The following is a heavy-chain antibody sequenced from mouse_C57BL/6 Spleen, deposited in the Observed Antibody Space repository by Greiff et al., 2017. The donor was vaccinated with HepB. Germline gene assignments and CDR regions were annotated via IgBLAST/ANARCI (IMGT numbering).Heavy chain of an antibody. J-gene: IGHJ1*03. CDR2: IYPGSGST. V-gene: IGHV1-55*01. CDR3: ARSDYYGSSYWYFDV. Sequence: QVQLQQPGAELVKPGASVKMSCKASGYTFTSYWITWVKQRPGQGLEWIGDIYPGSGSTNYNEKFKSKATLTVDTSSSTAYMQLSSLTSEDSAVYSCARSDYYGSSYWYFDVWGTGTTVTVAS. CDR1: GYTFTSYW. D-gene: IGHD1-1*01.